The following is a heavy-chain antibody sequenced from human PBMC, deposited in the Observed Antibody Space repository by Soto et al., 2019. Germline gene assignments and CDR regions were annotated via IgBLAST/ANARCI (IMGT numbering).Heavy chain of an antibody. Sequence: EVQLVESGGGLVKPGGSLRLSCAASGFTFSNAWMNWVRQAPGKGLEWVGRIKSTTDGGTTDYAAPVKGRFTISRDDSKNTLYLQMNSLKTEDTAVYYCTTEGAYSSSLDYWGQVTLVTVS. CDR3: TTEGAYSSSLDY. CDR1: GFTFSNAW. J-gene: IGHJ4*02. D-gene: IGHD6-13*01. CDR2: IKSTTDGGTT. V-gene: IGHV3-15*07.